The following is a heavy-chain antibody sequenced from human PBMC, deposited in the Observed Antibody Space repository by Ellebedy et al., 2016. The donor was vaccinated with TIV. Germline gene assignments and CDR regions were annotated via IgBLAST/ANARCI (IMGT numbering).Heavy chain of an antibody. CDR3: ASLEMATILDAFDT. J-gene: IGHJ3*02. Sequence: MPSETLSLTCTVSGGSISSSSYYWGWIRQPPGKGLEWIGNIYYTGSTYHNPSLKSRVTISVDTSKNQFSLNLSSVTAADTAVYYCASLEMATILDAFDTWGQGTKVTVSS. CDR1: GGSISSSSYY. V-gene: IGHV4-39*01. CDR2: IYYTGST. D-gene: IGHD5-24*01.